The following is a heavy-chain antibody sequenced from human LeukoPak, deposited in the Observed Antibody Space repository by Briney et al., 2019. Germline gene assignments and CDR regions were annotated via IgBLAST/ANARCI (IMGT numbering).Heavy chain of an antibody. CDR3: ARERYYYDSSGYYPQGGHDAFDI. CDR2: IIPIFGTA. J-gene: IGHJ3*02. CDR1: GGTFSSYA. Sequence: GASVKVSCKASGGTFSSYAISWVRQAPGQGLEWMGGIIPIFGTANYAQKFQGRVTITADESTSTAYMELSSLRSEDTAVYYCARERYYYDSSGYYPQGGHDAFDIWGQGTMVTVSS. D-gene: IGHD3-22*01. V-gene: IGHV1-69*13.